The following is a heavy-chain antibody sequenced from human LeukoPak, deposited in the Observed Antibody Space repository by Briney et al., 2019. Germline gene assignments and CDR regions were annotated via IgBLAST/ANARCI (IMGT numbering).Heavy chain of an antibody. CDR2: IYTSGST. CDR3: ARGRGFVVVT. J-gene: IGHJ4*02. V-gene: IGHV4-61*02. CDR1: GGSISSGSYY. Sequence: SETLSLTCTVSGGSISSGSYYWSWIRQPAGKGLEWIGRIYTSGSTNYNPSLKSRVTISVDTSKNQFSLKLSSVTAADAAVYYCARGRGFVVVTWGQGTLVTVSS. D-gene: IGHD2-21*02.